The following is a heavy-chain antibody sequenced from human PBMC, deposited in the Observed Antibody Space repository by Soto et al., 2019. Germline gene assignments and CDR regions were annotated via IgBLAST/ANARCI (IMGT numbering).Heavy chain of an antibody. D-gene: IGHD2-2*01. Sequence: QVQLVQSGAEEKKAGASVKVSCKASGYTFTSYAMHWVRQAHGQRLEWMGWINAGNGNTKYSQKFQGRVTITRDTSACKAYMELSSLRSEETAVYYCASSYCISTSGPTYYGMDVWGQGTTVTASS. V-gene: IGHV1-3*05. CDR2: INAGNGNT. CDR1: GYTFTSYA. CDR3: ASSYCISTSGPTYYGMDV. J-gene: IGHJ6*02.